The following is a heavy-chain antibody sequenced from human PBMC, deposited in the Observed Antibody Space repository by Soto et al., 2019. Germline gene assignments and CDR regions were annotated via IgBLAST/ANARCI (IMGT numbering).Heavy chain of an antibody. CDR3: ARDLWGYCGTDCYPLDV. CDR1: GGTISRYY. J-gene: IGHJ6*02. CDR2: MYNTGST. V-gene: IGHV4-59*01. D-gene: IGHD2-21*02. Sequence: QVQLRESGPGLVKPSETLYLTCTVSGGTISRYYWSWIRQPPGKGLEWIGYMYNTGSTVYNPSFKSRVTISVDTSKNQFSLKLNSVTAADTAVYYCARDLWGYCGTDCYPLDVWGQGTTVTVSS.